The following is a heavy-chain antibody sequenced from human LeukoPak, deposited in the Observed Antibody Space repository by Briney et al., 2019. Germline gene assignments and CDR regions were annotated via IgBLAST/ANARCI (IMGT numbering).Heavy chain of an antibody. CDR1: GFTFSDYY. D-gene: IGHD3-9*01. CDR3: ARDQYDILTGYRHDAFDI. J-gene: IGHJ3*02. Sequence: GGSLRLSCAASGFTFSDYYMSWIRQAPGKGLEWVSYISSSSSYTNYADSVKGRFTISRDNAKNSLYLQMNSLRAEDTAVYCCARDQYDILTGYRHDAFDIWGQGTMVTVSS. CDR2: ISSSSSYT. V-gene: IGHV3-11*06.